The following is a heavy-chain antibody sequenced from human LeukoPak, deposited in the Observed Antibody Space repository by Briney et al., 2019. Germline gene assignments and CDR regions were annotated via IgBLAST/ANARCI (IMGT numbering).Heavy chain of an antibody. J-gene: IGHJ4*02. Sequence: GASVKVSCKASGYTFTSYAMNWVRQAPGQGLEWMGWINPNSGGTNYAQKFQGRVTMTRDTSISTAYMELSRLRSDDTAVYYCARAALYSSGWYLPQDYWGQGTLVTVSS. V-gene: IGHV1-2*02. CDR3: ARAALYSSGWYLPQDY. CDR1: GYTFTSYA. CDR2: INPNSGGT. D-gene: IGHD6-19*01.